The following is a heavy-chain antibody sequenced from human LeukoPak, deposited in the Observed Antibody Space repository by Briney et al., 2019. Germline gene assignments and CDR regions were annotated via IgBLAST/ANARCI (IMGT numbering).Heavy chain of an antibody. CDR1: GFTFSSFS. J-gene: IGHJ4*02. CDR3: ARWGRGPTSATYEAHGFDY. Sequence: LPGGSQRLSCAASGFTFSSFSMNWVRQAPGKGLEWVSYFSSSSGTISYADSVKGRFTISRDNAKNSLYLQMNSLRAEDTAVYYCARWGRGPTSATYEAHGFDYWGQGTLVTVSS. D-gene: IGHD3-10*01. CDR2: FSSSSGTI. V-gene: IGHV3-48*04.